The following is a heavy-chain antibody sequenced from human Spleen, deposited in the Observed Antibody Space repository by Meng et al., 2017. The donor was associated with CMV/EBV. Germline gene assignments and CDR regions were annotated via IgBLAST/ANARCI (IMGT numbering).Heavy chain of an antibody. CDR1: GYTFTDYY. CDR3: ARDHDWGAGELLGMDV. V-gene: IGHV1-2*02. D-gene: IGHD3-16*01. Sequence: ASVKVSCKASGYTFTDYYMHWVRQAPGQGLEWMGWINPNSGVTHYAQKFQGRVTMTRDTSISTAYMELRSLRSDDTAVYYCARDHDWGAGELLGMDVWGQGTTVTVSS. J-gene: IGHJ6*02. CDR2: INPNSGVT.